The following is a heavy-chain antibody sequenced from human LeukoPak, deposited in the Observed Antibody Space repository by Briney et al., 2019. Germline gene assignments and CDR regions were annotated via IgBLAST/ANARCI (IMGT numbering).Heavy chain of an antibody. CDR1: GGSISGYY. Sequence: SETLSLTCTVSGGSISGYYWSWIRQSPGKGLAWIGYIYYSGSTNYNPSLKSRVTISVDMSKNQFSLKLSSVTAADTALYYCARHFTYYYDSNGYPRDAFDVWGQGTVVTVSS. CDR3: ARHFTYYYDSNGYPRDAFDV. CDR2: IYYSGST. D-gene: IGHD3-22*01. V-gene: IGHV4-59*08. J-gene: IGHJ3*01.